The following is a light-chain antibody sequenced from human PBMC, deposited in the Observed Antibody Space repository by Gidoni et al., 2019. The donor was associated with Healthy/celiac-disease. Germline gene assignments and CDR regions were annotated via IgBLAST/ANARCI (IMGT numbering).Light chain of an antibody. Sequence: IPSTQPPSSLSASVGDSVTITGRASQSISSYLIWYQQKPGKAPKLLIYAASSLQSGVPSRFSGSGSGTDFTLTISSLQPEDFATYYCQQSYSTPRTFGQGTKLEIK. CDR3: QQSYSTPRT. CDR2: AAS. J-gene: IGKJ2*02. CDR1: QSISSY. V-gene: IGKV1-39*01.